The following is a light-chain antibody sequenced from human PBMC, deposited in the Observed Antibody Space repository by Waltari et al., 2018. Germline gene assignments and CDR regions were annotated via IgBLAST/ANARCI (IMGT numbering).Light chain of an antibody. CDR3: QQYNRWPPIT. V-gene: IGKV3-15*01. Sequence: EIVMTQSPATLSVSPGERATLSCRASQGISDNLAWYQQKPGQAPRLLIYGAFTRATGIPARFSGRGSGTEFTLTISSLQSEDSAVYYCQQYNRWPPITFGQGTRLEIK. J-gene: IGKJ5*01. CDR1: QGISDN. CDR2: GAF.